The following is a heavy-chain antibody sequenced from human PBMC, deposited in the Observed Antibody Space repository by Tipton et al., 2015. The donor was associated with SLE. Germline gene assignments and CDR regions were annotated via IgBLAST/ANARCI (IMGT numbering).Heavy chain of an antibody. D-gene: IGHD3-10*01. CDR2: IYYSGST. CDR1: GGSISSSSYY. J-gene: IGHJ3*02. Sequence: LRLSCTVSGGSISSSSYYWGWIRQPPGKGLEWIGSIYYSGSTYYNPSLKSRVTISVDTSKNQFSLKLSSVTAADTAVYYCARVLDGGSAPAAFDIWGKGTMVTVSS. CDR3: ARVLDGGSAPAAFDI. V-gene: IGHV4-39*07.